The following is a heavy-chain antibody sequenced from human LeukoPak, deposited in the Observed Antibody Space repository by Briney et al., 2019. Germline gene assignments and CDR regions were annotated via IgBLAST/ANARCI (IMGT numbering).Heavy chain of an antibody. CDR1: GYTFTSYF. CDR3: AREGVRHGYGSGSYYYYYYMDV. V-gene: IGHV1-46*01. Sequence: ASVKVSCKASGYTFTSYFMHWVRQAPGQGLEWMGIINPSGGSTSYAQKFQGRVTMTRDMSTSTVYMELSSLRSEDTAVYYCAREGVRHGYGSGSYYYYYYMDVWGKGTAVTISS. J-gene: IGHJ6*03. CDR2: INPSGGST. D-gene: IGHD3-10*01.